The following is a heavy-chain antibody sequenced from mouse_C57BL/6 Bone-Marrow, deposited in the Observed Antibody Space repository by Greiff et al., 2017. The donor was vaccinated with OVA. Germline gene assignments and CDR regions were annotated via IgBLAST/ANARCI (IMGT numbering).Heavy chain of an antibody. J-gene: IGHJ2*01. V-gene: IGHV5-9-1*02. CDR2: ISSGGDYI. CDR3: TRDLDY. Sequence: EVQVAESGEGLVKPGGSLKLSCAASGFTFSSYVMPWVRQTPAKRLEWVAYISSGGDYIYYVDTVKGRFTISKDNARNTLYLQMSSLKSEDTAMYYCTRDLDYWGQGTTLTVSS. CDR1: GFTFSSYV.